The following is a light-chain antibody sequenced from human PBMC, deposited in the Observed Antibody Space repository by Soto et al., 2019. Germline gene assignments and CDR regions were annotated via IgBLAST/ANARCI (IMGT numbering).Light chain of an antibody. Sequence: DIRMTQSPSSLSASVRDRVIITCRASQSISTYLNWYQQKPGKPPKLLLYAASSVQSGVPSRFSGSGSGTQFTLTISSLQPEDFASYDGHQSHSKPPRFGQGTKVEIK. CDR2: AAS. V-gene: IGKV1-39*01. CDR3: HQSHSKPPR. CDR1: QSISTY. J-gene: IGKJ1*01.